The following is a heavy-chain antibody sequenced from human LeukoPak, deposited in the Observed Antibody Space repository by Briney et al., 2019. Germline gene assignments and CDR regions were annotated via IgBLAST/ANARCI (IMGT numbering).Heavy chain of an antibody. CDR3: AREASGIVVALDAFDI. D-gene: IGHD3-22*01. J-gene: IGHJ3*02. V-gene: IGHV3-23*01. CDR2: ISGSGGST. CDR1: GFTFSSYA. Sequence: PGGSLRLSCAASGFTFSSYAMSWVRQAPGKGLEWVSAISGSGGSTYYADSVKGRFTISRDNSKNTLYLQMNSLRAEDTAVYYCAREASGIVVALDAFDIWGQGTMVTVSS.